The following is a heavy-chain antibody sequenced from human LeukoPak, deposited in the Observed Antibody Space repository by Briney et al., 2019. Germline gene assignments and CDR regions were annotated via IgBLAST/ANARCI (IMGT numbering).Heavy chain of an antibody. CDR1: GITFSTYG. V-gene: IGHV3-48*01. CDR2: IRLSSSAI. D-gene: IGHD1-1*01. Sequence: GGSLRLSCAGSGITFSTYGMNWVRQAPGRGLEWVSYIRLSSSAIYYADSVKGRFTISRDNAKNSLFLQMKSLRAEDTAVHYCARGTHYFDYWGQGTLVTVSS. J-gene: IGHJ4*02. CDR3: ARGTHYFDY.